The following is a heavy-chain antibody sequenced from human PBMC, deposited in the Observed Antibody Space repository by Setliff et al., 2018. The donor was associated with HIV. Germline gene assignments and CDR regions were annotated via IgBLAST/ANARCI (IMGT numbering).Heavy chain of an antibody. CDR2: IYTTGST. CDR3: ARVPPEYSSSSQAFDI. CDR1: GSSISGHF. V-gene: IGHV4-59*11. J-gene: IGHJ3*02. Sequence: PSETLSLTCTVSGSSISGHFWTWIRRPPGKGLEWIGYIYTTGSTNYNPSLTSRVTISVDTSKNKFSLKMRSVTAADTAVYYCARVPPEYSSSSQAFDIWGQGTKVTVSS. D-gene: IGHD6-6*01.